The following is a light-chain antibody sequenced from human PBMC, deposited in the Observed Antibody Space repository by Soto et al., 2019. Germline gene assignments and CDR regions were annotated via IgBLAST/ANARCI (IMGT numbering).Light chain of an antibody. V-gene: IGLV4-60*02. Sequence: QSVLTQSSSASASLGSSVKLTCTLSSGHSSYIIAWHQQQPGKAPRYLMKLEGSGSYNKGSGVPDRFSGSSSGADRYLTISPLQFEDEADYYCETWDSNTHTVFGGGTQVTVL. CDR3: ETWDSNTHTV. J-gene: IGLJ3*02. CDR1: SGHSSYI. CDR2: LEGSGSY.